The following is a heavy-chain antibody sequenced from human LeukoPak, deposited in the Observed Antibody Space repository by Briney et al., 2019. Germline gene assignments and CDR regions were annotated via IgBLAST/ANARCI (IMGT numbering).Heavy chain of an antibody. J-gene: IGHJ1*01. CDR1: GGSISSGGYS. D-gene: IGHD6-19*01. CDR2: IYYSGST. CDR3: ARLYSSGWLEYFQH. V-gene: IGHV4-61*08. Sequence: SETLSLTCAVSGGSISSGGYSWSWIRQPPGKGLEWIGYIYYSGSTNYNPSLKSRVTISVDTSKNQFSLKLSSVTAADTAVYYCARLYSSGWLEYFQHWGQGTLVTVSS.